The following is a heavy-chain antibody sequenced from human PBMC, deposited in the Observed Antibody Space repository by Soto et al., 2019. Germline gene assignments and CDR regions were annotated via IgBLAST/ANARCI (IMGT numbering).Heavy chain of an antibody. J-gene: IGHJ6*02. D-gene: IGHD2-2*01. CDR1: GYSFTSYY. CDR2: INPSGGST. V-gene: IGHV1-46*01. CDR3: ARDIDIVVVPAAHDYYYYYGMDV. Sequence: ASVNVSCKASGYSFTSYYRHWVRQAPGQGLEWMGIINPSGGSTSYAQKFQGRVTMTRDTSTSTVYMELSSLRSEDTAVYYCARDIDIVVVPAAHDYYYYYGMDVWGQGTTVTVSS.